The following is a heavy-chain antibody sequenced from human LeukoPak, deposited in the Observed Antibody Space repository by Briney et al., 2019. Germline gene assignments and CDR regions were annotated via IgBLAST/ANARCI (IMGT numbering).Heavy chain of an antibody. Sequence: GSLKVSCKASGYTFTGDYIYWVRHAPGQGLEWVGRIKSESGGTNSAQTFHGRVTMNTDTSISTANMELSSLTSDDTDGYYCARATKVVSGQPAWFDPWGQGTLVTVSS. CDR3: ARATKVVSGQPAWFDP. CDR2: IKSESGGT. J-gene: IGHJ5*02. D-gene: IGHD5/OR15-5a*01. V-gene: IGHV1-2*05. CDR1: GYTFTGDY.